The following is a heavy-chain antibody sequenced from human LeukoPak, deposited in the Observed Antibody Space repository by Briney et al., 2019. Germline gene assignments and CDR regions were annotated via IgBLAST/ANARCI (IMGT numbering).Heavy chain of an antibody. J-gene: IGHJ5*01. CDR2: IYNSGRT. D-gene: IGHD6-25*01. V-gene: IGHV4-61*02. CDR1: GGSMSSGSYF. CDR3: ARDPTTGYSSEVWFDS. Sequence: PSETLSLTCTVSGGSMSSGSYFWSWIRQPAGKGLEWIGRIYNSGRTKYNPSLKSRVTMSVDTSKNQFSLKLTSVTAADTAVYYCARDPTTGYSSEVWFDSWGQGTLVTVSS.